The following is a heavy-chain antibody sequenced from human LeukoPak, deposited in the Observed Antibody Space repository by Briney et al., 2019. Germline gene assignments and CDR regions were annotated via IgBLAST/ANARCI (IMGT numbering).Heavy chain of an antibody. V-gene: IGHV3-21*01. J-gene: IGHJ6*02. CDR2: ISSSSSYI. CDR1: GFTFSSYA. Sequence: GGSLRLSCAASGFTFSSYAMSWVRQAPGKGLEWVSVISSSSSYIYYADSVKGRFTISRDNAKNSLYLQMNSLRAEDTAVYYCARDGGGTYYDFWSGYFNYYGMDVWGQGTTVTVSS. CDR3: ARDGGGTYYDFWSGYFNYYGMDV. D-gene: IGHD3-3*01.